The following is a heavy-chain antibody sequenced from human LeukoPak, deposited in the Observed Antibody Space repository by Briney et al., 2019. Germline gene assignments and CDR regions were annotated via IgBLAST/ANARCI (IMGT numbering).Heavy chain of an antibody. J-gene: IGHJ5*02. CDR2: IFPGDSDT. CDR3: VRRLHGATGRLDP. CDR1: GFTFTNDW. D-gene: IGHD1-26*01. Sequence: GESLKISCKDSGFTFTNDWIGWVRQMPGKGLEWMGFIFPGDSDTRYSSSFQGQVTISADKSINTAYLQWSSLKASDTAVYYCVRRLHGATGRLDPWGQGTLVTVSS. V-gene: IGHV5-51*01.